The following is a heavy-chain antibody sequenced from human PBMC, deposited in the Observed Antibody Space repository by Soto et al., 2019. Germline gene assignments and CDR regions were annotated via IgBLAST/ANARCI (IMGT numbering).Heavy chain of an antibody. D-gene: IGHD3-22*01. CDR1: GYTFTSYD. Sequence: QVQLVQSGAEVKKPGASVKVSCKASGYTFTSYDINWVRQATGQGLEWMGWMNPNSGNTGYAQKFQGRVTMTRNTSISTDYMELSSLRSEDTAVYYCARYYYDSSGYPLGYWGQGTLVTVSS. V-gene: IGHV1-8*01. CDR2: MNPNSGNT. CDR3: ARYYYDSSGYPLGY. J-gene: IGHJ4*02.